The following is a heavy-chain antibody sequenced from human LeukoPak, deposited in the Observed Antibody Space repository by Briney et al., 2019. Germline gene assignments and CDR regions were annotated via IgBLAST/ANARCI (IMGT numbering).Heavy chain of an antibody. CDR2: IRSKTFGGTT. CDR3: TRYSGRTDY. J-gene: IGHJ4*02. D-gene: IGHD5-18*01. Sequence: PGGPLRLSCTSSGFTFGTYAVSWFRQAPGKGLEWVAFIRSKTFGGTTEYAASVEGRFTISRDDSKSIAYLQMNSLKTEDTAVYYCTRYSGRTDYWGQGTLVTVSS. V-gene: IGHV3-49*03. CDR1: GFTFGTYA.